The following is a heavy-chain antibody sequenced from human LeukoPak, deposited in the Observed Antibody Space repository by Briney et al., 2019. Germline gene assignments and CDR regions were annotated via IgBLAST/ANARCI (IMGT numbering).Heavy chain of an antibody. V-gene: IGHV1-46*01. J-gene: IGHJ5*02. CDR2: INPSGGST. Sequence: ASVKVSCKASGYTFTSYYMHWVRQAPGQGLEWMGIINPSGGSTSYAQKFQGRVTMTRDTSTSTVYVELSSLRSEDTAVYYCARDGIAAAGRLYNWFDPWGQGTLVTVSS. D-gene: IGHD6-13*01. CDR3: ARDGIAAAGRLYNWFDP. CDR1: GYTFTSYY.